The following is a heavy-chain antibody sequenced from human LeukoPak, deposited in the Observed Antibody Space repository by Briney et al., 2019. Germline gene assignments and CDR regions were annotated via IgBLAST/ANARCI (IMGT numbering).Heavy chain of an antibody. V-gene: IGHV3-49*05. CDR2: IRSKGYGGTT. CDR3: TRTGRELPFDY. J-gene: IGHJ4*02. D-gene: IGHD1-26*01. Sequence: KPGGSLRLSCTASGFTFGDYAMSWFRQAPGKGLEWVGFIRSKGYGGTTEYAASVKGRFTISRDDSKSIAYLQMNSLKTEDTAVYYCTRTGRELPFDYWGQGTLVTVSS. CDR1: GFTFGDYA.